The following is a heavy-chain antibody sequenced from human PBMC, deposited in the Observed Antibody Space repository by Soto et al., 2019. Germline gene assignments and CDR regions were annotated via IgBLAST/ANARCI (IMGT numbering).Heavy chain of an antibody. CDR2: ICDDGSNK. J-gene: IGHJ4*02. CDR1: GFTFSSYG. Sequence: QVQLVESGGGVVQPGRSLRLSCAASGFTFSSYGMHWVRQAPGKGLEWVAVICDDGSNKYYADSVKGRFTISRANSKNTRYLQMNTLRAEDTAVYYCARDPVPDISSWFFDYRGQGTLVTVSS. V-gene: IGHV3-33*01. D-gene: IGHD6-13*01. CDR3: ARDPVPDISSWFFDY.